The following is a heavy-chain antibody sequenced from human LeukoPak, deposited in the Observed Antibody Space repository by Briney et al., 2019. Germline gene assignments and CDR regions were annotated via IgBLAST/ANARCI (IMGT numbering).Heavy chain of an antibody. J-gene: IGHJ3*02. CDR1: GDSTTAYY. Sequence: SETLSLTCSVSGDSTTAYYWSWIRQSPGKGLEWLAYVYKSGQIDYNSSLRSRLFVSVDRSKTQFSLKLSSVTAADTAVYYCARRRAGGAFDIWGQGTMVTVSS. CDR3: ARRRAGGAFDI. V-gene: IGHV4-59*12. CDR2: VYKSGQI.